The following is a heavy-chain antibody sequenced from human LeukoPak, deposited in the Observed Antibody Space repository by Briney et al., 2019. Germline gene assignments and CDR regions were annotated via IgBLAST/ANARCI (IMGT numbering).Heavy chain of an antibody. CDR3: AKDAGKTYYFDF. J-gene: IGHJ4*02. V-gene: IGHV3-23*01. CDR1: GLTFSSYA. Sequence: GGSLRLSCAASGLTFSSYAMSWVRQAPGKGLEWVSAIGGSGGSTSYADSVKGRFTISRDNAKNTLYLQMNSLRAEDTAVYYCAKDAGKTYYFDFECRGTLVTVSS. CDR2: IGGSGGST.